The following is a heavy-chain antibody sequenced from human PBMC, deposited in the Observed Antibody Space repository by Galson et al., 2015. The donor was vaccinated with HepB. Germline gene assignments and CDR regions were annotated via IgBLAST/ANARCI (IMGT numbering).Heavy chain of an antibody. Sequence: SVKVSCKASGYTLPISGRIWLRQAPGQGLQWMGWINTYNGNKNYAQKLQGRVTITTDTSTTTAYMGLRSLRPDDTAVYHCAREGHSSKGFDYWGQGTLVTVSS. J-gene: IGHJ4*02. CDR2: INTYNGNK. D-gene: IGHD6-13*01. V-gene: IGHV1-18*01. CDR1: GYTLPISG. CDR3: AREGHSSKGFDY.